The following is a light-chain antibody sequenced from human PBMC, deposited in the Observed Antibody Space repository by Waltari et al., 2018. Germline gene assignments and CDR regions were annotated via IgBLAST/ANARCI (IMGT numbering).Light chain of an antibody. J-gene: IGLJ7*01. CDR2: DVS. V-gene: IGLV2-14*01. CDR3: SSYTSSSTAV. Sequence: QSALTQPASVSGSPGQSITIPCTGTSSDVGGYNYVSWYQQHPGKAPKLMIYDVSKRPSGVSTRFSGSKSGNTASLTISGLQAEDEADYYCSSYTSSSTAVFGGGTQLTVL. CDR1: SSDVGGYNY.